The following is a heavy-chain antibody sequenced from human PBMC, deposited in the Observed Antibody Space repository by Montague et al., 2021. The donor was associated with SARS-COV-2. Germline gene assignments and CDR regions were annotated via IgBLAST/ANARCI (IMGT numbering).Heavy chain of an antibody. CDR2: IYYSGST. J-gene: IGHJ2*01. D-gene: IGHD2-2*01. Sequence: SETLSLTCSVSGDSIRSSGYYWSWIRQPLGKGLEWIGCIYYSGSTNYNPSLKSRVTISVDTSKTQFSLKLNSVTAADTAVYYCARTIVVVSAASRYFDLWGRGTLVTVSS. CDR1: GDSIRSSGYY. V-gene: IGHV4-61*08. CDR3: ARTIVVVSAASRYFDL.